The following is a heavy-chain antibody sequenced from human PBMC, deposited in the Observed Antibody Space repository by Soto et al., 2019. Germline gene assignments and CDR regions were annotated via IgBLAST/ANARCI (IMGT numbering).Heavy chain of an antibody. CDR1: GFTFSSYA. Sequence: GGSLRLSCAASGFTFSSYAMSWVRQAPGKGLEWVSAISGSGGSTYYADSVKGRFTISRDNSKNTLYLQMNSLRAEDTAVYYCAKNTVGATYYYYGMDVWGKGTTVTVSS. J-gene: IGHJ6*04. D-gene: IGHD1-26*01. CDR3: AKNTVGATYYYYGMDV. CDR2: ISGSGGST. V-gene: IGHV3-23*01.